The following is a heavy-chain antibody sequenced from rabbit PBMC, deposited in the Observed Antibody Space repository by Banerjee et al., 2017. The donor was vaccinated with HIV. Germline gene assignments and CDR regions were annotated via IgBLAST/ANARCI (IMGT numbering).Heavy chain of an antibody. V-gene: IGHV1S45*01. CDR1: GFSFNNKYV. J-gene: IGHJ4*01. CDR3: ARGVYAGYGYATEYYFDL. D-gene: IGHD6-1*01. CDR2: IDAGRSGST. Sequence: QEQLEESGGDLVKPEGSLTLTCTASGFSFNNKYVMCWVRQAPGKGLEWIACIDAGRSGSTYYASWAKGRFTISKTSWTTVTLQMTSLTAADTATYFCARGVYAGYGYATEYYFDLWGQGTLVTVS.